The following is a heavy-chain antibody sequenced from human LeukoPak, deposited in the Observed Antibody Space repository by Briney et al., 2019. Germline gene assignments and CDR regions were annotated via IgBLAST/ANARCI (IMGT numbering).Heavy chain of an antibody. CDR1: GFTFSSYA. Sequence: GGSLRLSCAASGFTFSSYAMSWVRQAPGKGLEWVSAISGSGGSTYYADSVKGRFTISRDNSKNTLYLQMNSLRAEDTAVYYCAKMDYYDSSGYIHFDYWGQGTLVTASS. J-gene: IGHJ4*02. CDR2: ISGSGGST. D-gene: IGHD3-22*01. CDR3: AKMDYYDSSGYIHFDY. V-gene: IGHV3-23*01.